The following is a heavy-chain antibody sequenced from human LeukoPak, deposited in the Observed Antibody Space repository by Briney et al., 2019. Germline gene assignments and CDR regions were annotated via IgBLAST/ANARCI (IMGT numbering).Heavy chain of an antibody. CDR1: GYAFTGYF. V-gene: IGHV1-2*02. CDR2: INPNSGDT. CDR3: ARDNSYGSLSAFDF. Sequence: ASVKVSCKASGYAFTGYFFHWVRQAPGQGLEWMGWINPNSGDTNYAQEFQGRVTMTRDTSISTAYMDLSRLRDDDTAVYYCARDNSYGSLSAFDFWGQGTVVTVSS. J-gene: IGHJ3*01. D-gene: IGHD5-18*01.